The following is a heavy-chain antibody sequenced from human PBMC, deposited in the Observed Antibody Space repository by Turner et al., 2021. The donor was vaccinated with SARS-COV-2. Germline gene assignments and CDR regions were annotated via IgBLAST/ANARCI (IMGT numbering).Heavy chain of an antibody. J-gene: IGHJ4*02. CDR3: ATGYAYCGGDCSIHY. CDR1: GYTLIELS. CDR2: FDPEDGET. V-gene: IGHV1-24*01. D-gene: IGHD2-21*02. Sequence: QVQLVQSGAAVKKPGASVKVSCKVSGYTLIELSMHWVRQAPGKGLEWMGGFDPEDGETIYDQKFQGRDTMTEDTSTDTAYMELSSLRSEDTAVYYCATGYAYCGGDCSIHYWGQGTLVTVSS.